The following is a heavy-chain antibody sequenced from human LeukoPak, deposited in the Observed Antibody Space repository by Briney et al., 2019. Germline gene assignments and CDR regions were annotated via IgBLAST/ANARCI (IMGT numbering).Heavy chain of an antibody. CDR1: GFIFSSYW. J-gene: IGHJ4*02. Sequence: GSLRLSCAASGFIFSSYWMSWVRQAPGKGLAWVANIKQDGSEKYYVDSVKGRFTISRDNAKNSVYLQMNSLRAEDTAVYYCARDGDRREGTTWVFENDNWGQGTLVTVSS. CDR3: ARDGDRREGTTWVFENDN. D-gene: IGHD3-3*01. V-gene: IGHV3-7*01. CDR2: IKQDGSEK.